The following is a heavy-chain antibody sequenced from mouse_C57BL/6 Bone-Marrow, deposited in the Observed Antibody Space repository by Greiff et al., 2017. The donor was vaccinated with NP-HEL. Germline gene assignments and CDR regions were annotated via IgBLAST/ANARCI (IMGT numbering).Heavy chain of an antibody. CDR1: GFTFNDDY. CDR2: INPDNGDT. J-gene: IGHJ2*01. CDR3: TLYYYGSSRGYYDY. D-gene: IGHD1-1*01. Sequence: VHVKQSGAELVRPGASVKLSCTASGFTFNDDYMHWVKQRPEQGLEWIGWINPDNGDTEYASKFQGKATITADKSSNPAYLQLNSLTSKDTAVDYCTLYYYGSSRGYYDYGGQGTTLTVSS. V-gene: IGHV14-4*01.